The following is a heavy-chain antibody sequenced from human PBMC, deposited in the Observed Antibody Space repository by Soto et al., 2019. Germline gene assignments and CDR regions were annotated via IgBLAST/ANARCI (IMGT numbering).Heavy chain of an antibody. Sequence: QVQLQQWGAGLLKPSETLSLTCAVYGGSFSGYYWSWIRQPPGKGLEWIGEINHSGSTNYNPSRKSRVTISVDTSKNQFPLELSSVTAADTAVYYCAGITYDDFWSGYYSWFDPWGQGTLVTVSS. CDR3: AGITYDDFWSGYYSWFDP. V-gene: IGHV4-34*01. CDR2: INHSGST. D-gene: IGHD3-3*01. CDR1: GGSFSGYY. J-gene: IGHJ5*02.